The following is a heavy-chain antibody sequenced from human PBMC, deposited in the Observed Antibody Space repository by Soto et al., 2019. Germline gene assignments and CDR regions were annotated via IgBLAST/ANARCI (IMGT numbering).Heavy chain of an antibody. D-gene: IGHD4-17*01. J-gene: IGHJ6*02. Sequence: QVQLVESGGGEVQPGRSLTISCAASGFTFSTYGMHWVRQTPGKGLEWVAVISYDGTNKFYSDSAKGRFTISRDNFKNTLTLQMNSLRADDTAVYSCAKDLQSYGDYDYYCYGMDVWGLGTRVTVSS. CDR1: GFTFSTYG. CDR3: AKDLQSYGDYDYYCYGMDV. V-gene: IGHV3-30*18. CDR2: ISYDGTNK.